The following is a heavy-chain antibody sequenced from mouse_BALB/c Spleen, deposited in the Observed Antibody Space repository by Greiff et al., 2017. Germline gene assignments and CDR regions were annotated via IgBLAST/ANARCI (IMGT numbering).Heavy chain of an antibody. J-gene: IGHJ4*01. CDR2: IDPYNGGT. CDR1: GYSFTGYN. CDR3: ARGDDYDAMDY. V-gene: IGHV1S135*01. Sequence: VQLQQSGPELEKPGASVKISCKASGYSFTGYNMNWVKQSNGKSLEWIGYIDPYNGGTSYNQKSKGKATLTVDKSSSTAYMHLNSLTSEDSAIYYCARGDDYDAMDYWGQGTSVTVSS.